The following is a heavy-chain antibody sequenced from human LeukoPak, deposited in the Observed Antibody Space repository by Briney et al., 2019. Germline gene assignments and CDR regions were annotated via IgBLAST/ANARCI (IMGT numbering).Heavy chain of an antibody. CDR1: GFTFRSFW. D-gene: IGHD1-26*01. CDR3: ARDFVGPIDF. V-gene: IGHV3-7*03. Sequence: GGSLRLSCAASGFTFRSFWMSWVRQAPGKGLEWVANIKQDGSEKYYVDSVKGRFTISRDNAKNSLFLQMSSPRAEDTAVYYCARDFVGPIDFWGQGTLVTVSS. J-gene: IGHJ4*02. CDR2: IKQDGSEK.